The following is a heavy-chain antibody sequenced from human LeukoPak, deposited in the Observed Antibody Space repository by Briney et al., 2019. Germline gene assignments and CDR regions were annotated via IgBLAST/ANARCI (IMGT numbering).Heavy chain of an antibody. CDR1: GGTFSSYA. J-gene: IGHJ3*02. Sequence: SVKVSCKASGGTFSSYAISWVRQAPGQGLEWMGRIIPIFGTANYAQKFQGRVTITTDESTSTAYMELSSLRSEDAAVYYCARSCSSTSCYWYAFDIWGQGTMVTVSS. CDR3: ARSCSSTSCYWYAFDI. V-gene: IGHV1-69*05. D-gene: IGHD2-2*01. CDR2: IIPIFGTA.